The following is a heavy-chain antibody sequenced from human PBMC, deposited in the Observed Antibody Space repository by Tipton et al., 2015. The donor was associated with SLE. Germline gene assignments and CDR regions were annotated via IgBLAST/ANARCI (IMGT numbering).Heavy chain of an antibody. CDR2: INPSGGGT. CDR1: GYTFTSYY. D-gene: IGHD4-23*01. CDR3: ARVSGNRAAPDY. J-gene: IGHJ4*02. V-gene: IGHV1-2*02. Sequence: QLVQSGAEVKKPGASVKVSCKASGYTFTSYYMHWVRQAPGQGLEWMGIINPSGGGTNYAQKFQGRVTMTRDTSISTAYMELSRLRSDDTAVYYCARVSGNRAAPDYWGQGTLVTVSS.